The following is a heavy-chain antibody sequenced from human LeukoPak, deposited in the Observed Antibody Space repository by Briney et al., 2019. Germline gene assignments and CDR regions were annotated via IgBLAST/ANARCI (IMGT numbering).Heavy chain of an antibody. D-gene: IGHD2-8*02. V-gene: IGHV1-69*05. J-gene: IGHJ5*02. CDR3: ARGVGGLYPWFDP. CDR2: IIPIFGTA. Sequence: SVTVSCKASGGTFSSYAISWVRQAPGQGLEWMGGIIPIFGTANYAQKLQGRFTITTEESTSTAYMELSSLRSEDTAVYYCARGVGGLYPWFDPWGQGTLVTVSS. CDR1: GGTFSSYA.